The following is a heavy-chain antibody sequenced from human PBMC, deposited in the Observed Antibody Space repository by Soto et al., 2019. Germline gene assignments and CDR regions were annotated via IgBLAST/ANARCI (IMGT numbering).Heavy chain of an antibody. Sequence: GGSLRLSCATSGFTFSGSAMHWVRQASGKGLEWVGRIRSKANSYSTAYAASVKGRFTISRDDSKNTAYLQMNSLKTEDTAVYYCTHSNSSGAPLGFDSWGQGTLVTVAS. CDR2: IRSKANSYST. V-gene: IGHV3-73*01. CDR1: GFTFSGSA. CDR3: THSNSSGAPLGFDS. J-gene: IGHJ5*01. D-gene: IGHD6-19*01.